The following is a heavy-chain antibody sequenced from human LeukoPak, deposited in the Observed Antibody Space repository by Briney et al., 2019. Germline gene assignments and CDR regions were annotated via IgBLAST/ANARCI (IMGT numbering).Heavy chain of an antibody. J-gene: IGHJ4*02. D-gene: IGHD3-16*01. V-gene: IGHV3-53*01. CDR3: MRARLGPFDN. CDR1: GFTVSSNY. CDR2: IYSGGST. Sequence: PGGSLRLSCAASGFTVSSNYMSWVRQAPGKGLEWVSVIYSGGSTYYADSVKGRFTTSRDNSKNTLYLQMSSRRAEDTAEYYCMRARLGPFDNWGPEGLVTVSS.